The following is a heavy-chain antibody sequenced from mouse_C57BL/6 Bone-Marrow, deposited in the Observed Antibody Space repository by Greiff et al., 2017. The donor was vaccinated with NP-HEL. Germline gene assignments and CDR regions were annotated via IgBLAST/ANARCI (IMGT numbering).Heavy chain of an antibody. CDR3: ARGRIYYYGSSYYWYFDV. D-gene: IGHD1-1*01. CDR2: IYPGSGST. Sequence: QVQLQQSGAELVKPGASVKMSCKASGYTFTSYWITWVKQRPGQGLEWIGDIYPGSGSTNYNEKFKSKATLTVDTSSSTAYMQLSSLTSEDSAVYYCARGRIYYYGSSYYWYFDVWGTGTTVTVSS. J-gene: IGHJ1*03. V-gene: IGHV1-55*01. CDR1: GYTFTSYW.